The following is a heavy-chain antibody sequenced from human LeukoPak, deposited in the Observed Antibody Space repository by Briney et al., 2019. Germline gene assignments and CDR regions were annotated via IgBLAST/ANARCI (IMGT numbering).Heavy chain of an antibody. CDR2: ISGSGSNT. V-gene: IGHV3-23*01. J-gene: IGHJ4*02. D-gene: IGHD7-27*01. CDR3: AKDRAWGFDY. Sequence: GGSLRLSCAASGFALSTYGMSWVRQAPGKGLEWVSAISGSGSNTYYADSVKGRFTISRDNSKNTLYLQMNSLRAEDTAIYYCAKDRAWGFDYWGQGTLVTVSS. CDR1: GFALSTYG.